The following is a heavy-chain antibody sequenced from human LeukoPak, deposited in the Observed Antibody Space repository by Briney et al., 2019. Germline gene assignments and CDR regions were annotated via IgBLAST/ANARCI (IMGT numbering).Heavy chain of an antibody. CDR1: GFTFSNYW. J-gene: IGHJ4*02. CDR3: ARDVYYYDSSGHDF. CDR2: IKRDGSEE. V-gene: IGHV3-7*01. Sequence: PGGSLRLSCAASGFTFSNYWMNWFRQAPGKGLEWVANIKRDGSEEYYVDSVRGRFTISRDNVKNSLYLQLSSLKAEDTGIYYCARDVYYYDSSGHDFRGQGTLVTVSS. D-gene: IGHD3-22*01.